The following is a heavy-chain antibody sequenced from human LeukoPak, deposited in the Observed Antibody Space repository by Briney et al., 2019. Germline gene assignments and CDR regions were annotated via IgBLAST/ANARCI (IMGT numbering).Heavy chain of an antibody. J-gene: IGHJ4*02. CDR1: GGSISSGDYY. Sequence: PSETLSLTCTVSGGSISSGDYYWSWIRQPPGKGLEWIGYIYYSGSTYYNPSLKSRVTISVDTSKNQFSLKLSSVTAADTAVYYCARTYYYDSSGYIHFDYWGQGTLVTVSP. CDR3: ARTYYYDSSGYIHFDY. V-gene: IGHV4-30-4*08. D-gene: IGHD3-22*01. CDR2: IYYSGST.